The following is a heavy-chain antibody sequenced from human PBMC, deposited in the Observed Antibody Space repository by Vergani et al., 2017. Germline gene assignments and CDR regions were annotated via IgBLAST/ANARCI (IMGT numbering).Heavy chain of an antibody. V-gene: IGHV3-23*04. Sequence: EVQLVESGGGLVQPGGSLRLSCVGSGFTFTSYAMNWVRQAPGKGLEWVSGISGSGATSYYAESMKGRFAMSRDNSKNTLYVQMNNLKPEDTAVYYCAKGGVGADTRYYYMVVWGKGTTVTVSS. CDR2: ISGSGATS. J-gene: IGHJ6*03. D-gene: IGHD1-26*01. CDR1: GFTFTSYA. CDR3: AKGGVGADTRYYYMVV.